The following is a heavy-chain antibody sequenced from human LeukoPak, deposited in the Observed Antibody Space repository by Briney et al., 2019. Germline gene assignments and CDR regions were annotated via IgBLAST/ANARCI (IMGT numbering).Heavy chain of an antibody. CDR2: INPNSGGT. J-gene: IGHJ4*02. CDR3: ARDRGGITMVRGVTAPDY. CDR1: GYTFTGYY. Sequence: ASVKVPCKASGYTFTGYYMHWVRQAPGQGLEWMGRINPNSGGTNYAQKFQGRVTMTRGTSISTAYMELSRLRSDDTAVYYCARDRGGITMVRGVTAPDYWGQGTLVTVSS. D-gene: IGHD3-10*01. V-gene: IGHV1-2*06.